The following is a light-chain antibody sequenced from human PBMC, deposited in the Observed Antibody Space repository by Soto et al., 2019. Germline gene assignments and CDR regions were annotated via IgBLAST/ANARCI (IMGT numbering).Light chain of an antibody. J-gene: IGLJ2*01. Sequence: QSALTQPASVSGSPGQSITISCTGTSSDVGSYNLVSWYQQHPGKAPKLIIYEDSERPSGVSNRFSGSKSGNTASLTISGLQAEDEADYYCCSYAGSSNGVFGGGTKLTVL. V-gene: IGLV2-23*01. CDR1: SSDVGSYNL. CDR3: CSYAGSSNGV. CDR2: EDS.